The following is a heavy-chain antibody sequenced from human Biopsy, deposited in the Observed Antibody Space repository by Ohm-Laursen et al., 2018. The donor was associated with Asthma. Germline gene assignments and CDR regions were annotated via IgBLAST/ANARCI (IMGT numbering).Heavy chain of an antibody. Sequence: SSVASCKASGGSFINFAFSWARQAPGKGLEWMGTILTMFDITSYAEKFQGSVTITADKSTSRTYMELSRLRSEDTAAYYCARSYDTDSYPVLVLDYWGQGTLVTVSS. V-gene: IGHV1-69*04. CDR2: ILTMFDIT. CDR1: GGSFINFA. D-gene: IGHD3-22*01. CDR3: ARSYDTDSYPVLVLDY. J-gene: IGHJ4*02.